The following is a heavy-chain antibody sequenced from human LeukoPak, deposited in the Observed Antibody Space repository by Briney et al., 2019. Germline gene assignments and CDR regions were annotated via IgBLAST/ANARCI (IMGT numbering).Heavy chain of an antibody. Sequence: GGSLRLSCAASGFTVSSNYMTWVRQAPGKGLGLEWVSVIYSGGSTYYADSVKGRFTISRDNSKNTLYLQMNSLRAEDTAVYYCARDILLWFGELSQIFDYWGQGTLVTVSS. D-gene: IGHD3-10*01. J-gene: IGHJ4*02. CDR1: GFTVSSNY. CDR3: ARDILLWFGELSQIFDY. CDR2: IYSGGST. V-gene: IGHV3-66*01.